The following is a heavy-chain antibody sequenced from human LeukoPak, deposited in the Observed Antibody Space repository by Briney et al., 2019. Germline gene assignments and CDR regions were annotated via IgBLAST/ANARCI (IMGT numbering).Heavy chain of an antibody. D-gene: IGHD2-15*01. CDR2: IYSGGST. V-gene: IGHV3-53*01. CDR1: GFTVSSNY. J-gene: IGHJ4*02. Sequence: SGGSLRLSCAASGFTVSSNYMSWVRQAPGKGLEWVSVIYSGGSTYYADSVKGRFTISRDNSKNTLYLQMNSLRAEDTAVYYCAIGYCSGGSCYYGECDYWGQGTLVTVSS. CDR3: AIGYCSGGSCYYGECDY.